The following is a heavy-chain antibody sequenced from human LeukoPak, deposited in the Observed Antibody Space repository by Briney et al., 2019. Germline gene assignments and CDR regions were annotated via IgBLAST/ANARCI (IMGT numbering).Heavy chain of an antibody. J-gene: IGHJ4*02. V-gene: IGHV3-66*01. CDR1: GFTVSSNY. CDR3: AKGHTTIFGVVNYYFDY. D-gene: IGHD3-3*01. Sequence: PGGSLRLSCAASGFTVSSNYMNWVRQAPGKGLEWVSVIFGGGSTYYADSVKGRITIFRDNSKNTVYLQMNSLRAEDTAVYYCAKGHTTIFGVVNYYFDYWGQGTLVTVSS. CDR2: IFGGGST.